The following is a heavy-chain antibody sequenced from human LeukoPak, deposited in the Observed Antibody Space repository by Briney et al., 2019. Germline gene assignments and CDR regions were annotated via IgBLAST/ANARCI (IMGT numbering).Heavy chain of an antibody. V-gene: IGHV4-61*01. D-gene: IGHD6-19*01. CDR2: IYYSGST. CDR3: AREGSSGPLDY. CDR1: GGSVSSGNYY. J-gene: IGHJ4*02. Sequence: SETLSLTCTVSGGSVSSGNYYWSWIRQPPGKGLEWIGYIYYSGSTNYNPSLKSRVTISVDTSKNQFSLKLSSVTAADTAVYYCAREGSSGPLDYWGQGTLVTVSS.